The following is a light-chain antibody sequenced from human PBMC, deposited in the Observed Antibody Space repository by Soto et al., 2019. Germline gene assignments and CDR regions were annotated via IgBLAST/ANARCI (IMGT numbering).Light chain of an antibody. CDR2: SAS. Sequence: DIQMPHSPSTLSASGGARVISKCRVSHSINTWLAWYQKKPGEGPKLLIHSASTLHSGVTSRFSGSGSGKAFTLTISGLQADDFATYSCQQYDGNFGGGTRVEIK. CDR3: QQYDGN. V-gene: IGKV1-5*01. CDR1: HSINTW. J-gene: IGKJ4*01.